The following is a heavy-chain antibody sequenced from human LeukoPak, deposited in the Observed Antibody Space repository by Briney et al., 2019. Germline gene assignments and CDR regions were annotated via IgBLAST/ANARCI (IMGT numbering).Heavy chain of an antibody. V-gene: IGHV1-18*01. CDR3: ARGPDYYDSSGYYYPYFDY. CDR2: ISAYNGNT. CDR1: GYTFTSYG. D-gene: IGHD3-22*01. J-gene: IGHJ4*02. Sequence: ASVKVSCKASGYTFTSYGISWVRQAPGQGLEWMRWISAYNGNTNYAQKLQGRVTMTTDTSTSTAYMELRSLRSDDTAVYYCARGPDYYDSSGYYYPYFDYWGQGTLVTVSS.